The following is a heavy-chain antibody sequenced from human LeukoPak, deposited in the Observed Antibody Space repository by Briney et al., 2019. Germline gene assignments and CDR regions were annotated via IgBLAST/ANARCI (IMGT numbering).Heavy chain of an antibody. V-gene: IGHV1-8*03. CDR3: ARGTSITIFGVVIRGYYYMDV. J-gene: IGHJ6*03. CDR2: MNPNSGNT. Sequence: ASVKVSCKASGHTFTSYDINWVRQATGQGLEWMGWMNPNSGNTGYAQKFQGRVTITRNTSISTAYMELSSLRSEDTAVYYCARGTSITIFGVVIRGYYYMDVWGKGTAVTVSS. CDR1: GHTFTSYD. D-gene: IGHD3-3*01.